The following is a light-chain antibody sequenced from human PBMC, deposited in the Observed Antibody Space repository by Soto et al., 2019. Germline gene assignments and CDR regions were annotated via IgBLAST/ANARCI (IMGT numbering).Light chain of an antibody. J-gene: IGLJ1*01. CDR3: QSYDSSLSVYV. Sequence: QSVLTQPPSVSGAPGQRVTISCTGSSSNIGAGYDVHWFQQFPGTAPKLLIYSSYNRPSGVPDRFSGSKSGTSASLAITGLQAEDEADFYCQSYDSSLSVYVFGTRTKLTVL. CDR2: SSY. CDR1: SSNIGAGYD. V-gene: IGLV1-40*01.